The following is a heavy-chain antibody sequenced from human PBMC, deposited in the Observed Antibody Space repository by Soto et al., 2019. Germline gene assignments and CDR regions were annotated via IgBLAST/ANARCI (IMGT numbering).Heavy chain of an antibody. D-gene: IGHD1-7*01. CDR2: IYSGGST. CDR3: ARGISITGTTESFWN. Sequence: EVQLVESGGGLVQPGGSLRLSCAASGFTVSSNYMSWVRQAPGKGLEWVSVIYSGGSTYYADSVKGRFTISRDNSKNTRYLQMNSLRAEDTAVYYCARGISITGTTESFWNWGQGTLVTVSS. V-gene: IGHV3-66*01. J-gene: IGHJ4*02. CDR1: GFTVSSNY.